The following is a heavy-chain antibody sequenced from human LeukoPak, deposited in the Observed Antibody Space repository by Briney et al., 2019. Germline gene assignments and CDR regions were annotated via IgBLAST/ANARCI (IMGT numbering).Heavy chain of an antibody. Sequence: ASVKVTCKASGYTFTNYGISWVRQAPGQGLVWMGWISAYNGNTHYAQKLQGRVTMTTDTSTSTAYMELRSLRSDDTAVYYCARARGGPSDLWFGELSSIGGATDFDYWGQGTLVTVSS. CDR2: ISAYNGNT. D-gene: IGHD3-10*01. V-gene: IGHV1-18*01. CDR1: GYTFTNYG. CDR3: ARARGGPSDLWFGELSSIGGATDFDY. J-gene: IGHJ4*02.